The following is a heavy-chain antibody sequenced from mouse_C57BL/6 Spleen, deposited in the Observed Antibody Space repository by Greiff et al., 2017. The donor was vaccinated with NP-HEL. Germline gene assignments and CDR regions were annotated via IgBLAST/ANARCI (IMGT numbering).Heavy chain of an antibody. CDR1: GFSFNTYA. J-gene: IGHJ2*01. CDR3: VRSYYYGSSGYFDY. CDR2: IRSKSNNYAT. V-gene: IGHV10-1*01. Sequence: EVQVVESGGGLVQPKGSLKLSCAASGFSFNTYAMNWVRQAPGKGLEWVARIRSKSNNYATYYADSVKDRFTISRDDSESMLYLQMNNLKTEDTAMYYCVRSYYYGSSGYFDYWGQGTTLTVSS. D-gene: IGHD1-1*01.